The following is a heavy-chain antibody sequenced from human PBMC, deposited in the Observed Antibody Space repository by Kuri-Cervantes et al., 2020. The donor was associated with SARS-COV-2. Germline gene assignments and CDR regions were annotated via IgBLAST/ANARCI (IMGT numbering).Heavy chain of an antibody. CDR2: INHSGST. CDR3: ARGDYDFWGPYYYYGMDV. J-gene: IGHJ6*02. CDR1: GGSFSGCY. D-gene: IGHD3-3*01. Sequence: SETLSLTCAVYGGSFSGCYWSWIRQPPGKGLEWIGEINHSGSTNYNPSLKSRVTISVDTSKNQFSLKLSSVTAADTAVYYCARGDYDFWGPYYYYGMDVWGQGTTVTVSS. V-gene: IGHV4-34*01.